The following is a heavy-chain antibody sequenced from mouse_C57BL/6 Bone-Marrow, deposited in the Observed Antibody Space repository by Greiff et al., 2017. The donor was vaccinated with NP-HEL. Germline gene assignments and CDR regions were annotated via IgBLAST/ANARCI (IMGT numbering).Heavy chain of an antibody. CDR1: GYTFTSYG. CDR2: IYPRSGNT. J-gene: IGHJ4*01. Sequence: QVQLKESGAELARPGASVKLSCKASGYTFTSYGISWVKQRTGQGLEWIGEIYPRSGNTYYNEKFKGKATLTADKSSSTAYMELRSLTSEDSAVYFCVGPYGNYAMGDWGQVTSVSVSS. D-gene: IGHD2-1*01. CDR3: VGPYGNYAMGD. V-gene: IGHV1-81*01.